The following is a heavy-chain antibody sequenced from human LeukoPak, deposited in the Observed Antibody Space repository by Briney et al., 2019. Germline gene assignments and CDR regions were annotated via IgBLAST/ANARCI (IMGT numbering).Heavy chain of an antibody. V-gene: IGHV1-2*02. D-gene: IGHD3-10*01. Sequence: ASVKVSCKASGYTFTGYYMHWVRQAPGQGLEWMGWINPNSGGTNYAQKFQGRVTMTRDTSISTAYMELRSLRSDDTAVYYCARAGGSGSYWSWGDYWGQGTLVTVSS. CDR1: GYTFTGYY. CDR2: INPNSGGT. J-gene: IGHJ4*02. CDR3: ARAGGSGSYWSWGDY.